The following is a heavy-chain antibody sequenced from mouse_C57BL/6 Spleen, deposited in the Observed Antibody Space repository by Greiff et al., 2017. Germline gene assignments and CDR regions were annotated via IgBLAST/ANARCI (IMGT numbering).Heavy chain of an antibody. CDR3: ARGGYGSRFDY. CDR2: IDPSDSYT. Sequence: VQLQQPGAELVKPGASVKLSCKASGYTFTSYWMQWVKQRPGQGLEWIGEIDPSDSYTNYNQQFKGKATLTVDTSSSTAYMQLSSLTSEDSAVYYCARGGYGSRFDYWGQGTTLTVSS. D-gene: IGHD1-1*01. CDR1: GYTFTSYW. J-gene: IGHJ2*01. V-gene: IGHV1-50*01.